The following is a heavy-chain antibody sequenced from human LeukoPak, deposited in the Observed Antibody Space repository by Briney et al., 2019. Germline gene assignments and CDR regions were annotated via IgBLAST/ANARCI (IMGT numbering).Heavy chain of an antibody. D-gene: IGHD2-15*01. CDR3: ARDVGYCSGGNCYRWFAS. Sequence: GGSLRLSCAASGFTFSDFSFSWVRQAPGKVLEWVSYISTGSADRKYADSVKGRFTISRDDATNSVSLLMNSLRGDDAAVYYCARDVGYCSGGNCYRWFASWGQGTLVTVSS. CDR1: GFTFSDFS. V-gene: IGHV3-48*01. J-gene: IGHJ5*01. CDR2: ISTGSADR.